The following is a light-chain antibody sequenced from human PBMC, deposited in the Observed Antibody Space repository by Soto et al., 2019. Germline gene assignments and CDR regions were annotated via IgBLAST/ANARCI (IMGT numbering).Light chain of an antibody. CDR3: QQYGSSPKT. V-gene: IGKV3-20*01. Sequence: EIVLTQSPGTLSLSPGERATLSCRASQSVSSSYLAWYQQKPGQAPRLLIYGASSRATGIPDRFSGSGSGTDVTLTISILEPEDFAVDYWQQYGSSPKTFGQGTKVEIK. CDR1: QSVSSSY. CDR2: GAS. J-gene: IGKJ1*01.